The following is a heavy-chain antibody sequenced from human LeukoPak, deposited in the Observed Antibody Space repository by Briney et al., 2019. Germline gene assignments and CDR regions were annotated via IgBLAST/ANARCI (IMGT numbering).Heavy chain of an antibody. CDR1: GFTFTNYA. D-gene: IGHD6-6*01. J-gene: IGHJ4*02. CDR3: AKTPHRLSSEIDH. V-gene: IGHV3-23*01. Sequence: PGGSLRLSRAASGFTFTNYAMSWVRQAPGKGLRWVSIISADATGTYYADSLRGRFAISRDNSKNTLYLQVNSLRAEDTAVYYCAKTPHRLSSEIDHWGQGTLVTVSS. CDR2: ISADATGT.